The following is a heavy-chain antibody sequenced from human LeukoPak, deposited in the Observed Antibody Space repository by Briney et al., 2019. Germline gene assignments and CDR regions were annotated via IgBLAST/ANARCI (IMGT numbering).Heavy chain of an antibody. J-gene: IGHJ4*02. CDR1: GGSFSGYY. D-gene: IGHD2-2*01. V-gene: IGHV4-34*01. CDR3: ARHPLGGRYHLLETDY. Sequence: SETLSLTCAVYGGSFSGYYWSWIRQPPGKGLEWIGEINHSGSTNYNPSLKSRVTISVDTSKNQFSLKLSSVTAADTAVYYCARHPLGGRYHLLETDYWGQGTLVTVSS. CDR2: INHSGST.